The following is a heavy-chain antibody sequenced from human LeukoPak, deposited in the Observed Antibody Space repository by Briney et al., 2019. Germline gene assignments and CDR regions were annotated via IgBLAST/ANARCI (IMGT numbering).Heavy chain of an antibody. CDR2: INHSGST. Sequence: SETLSLTCSVYGGSFSGYYWSWIRQPPGKGLEWIGEINHSGSTNYNPSLKSRVTISVDTSKNQFSLKLSSVTAADTAVYYCARHYYYYYMDVWGKGTTVTVSS. CDR3: ARHYYYYYMDV. J-gene: IGHJ6*03. V-gene: IGHV4-34*01. CDR1: GGSFSGYY.